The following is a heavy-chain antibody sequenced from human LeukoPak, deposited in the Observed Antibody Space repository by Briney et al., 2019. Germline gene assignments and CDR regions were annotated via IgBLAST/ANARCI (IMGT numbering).Heavy chain of an antibody. D-gene: IGHD3-3*01. CDR1: GYSFISYW. CDR3: ARRGYDFWSGPTPYFDY. Sequence: GESLKISCMCSGYSFISYWIGWVGQMPGKGLEWMGIIYPGDSDTRYSPSCQGQVAISAAKSISTAYLQWSSLKASDTAMYYCARRGYDFWSGPTPYFDYWGQGTLVTVSS. J-gene: IGHJ4*02. V-gene: IGHV5-51*01. CDR2: IYPGDSDT.